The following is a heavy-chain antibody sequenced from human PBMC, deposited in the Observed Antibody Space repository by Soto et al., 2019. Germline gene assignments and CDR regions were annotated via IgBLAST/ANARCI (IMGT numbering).Heavy chain of an antibody. D-gene: IGHD6-19*01. CDR1: GFTFSDYY. Sequence: PGGSLRLSCAASGFTFSDYYMSWIRQAPGKGLEWVSYISSSGSTIYYADSVKGRFTISRDNAKNSLYLQMNSLRAEDTAVYYCARLGIAVAAYYYYYGMDVWGQGTTVTVSS. J-gene: IGHJ6*02. CDR2: ISSSGSTI. CDR3: ARLGIAVAAYYYYYGMDV. V-gene: IGHV3-11*01.